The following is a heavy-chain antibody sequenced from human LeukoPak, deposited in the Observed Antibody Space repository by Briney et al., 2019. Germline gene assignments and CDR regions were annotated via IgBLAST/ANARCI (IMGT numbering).Heavy chain of an antibody. D-gene: IGHD3-10*02. V-gene: IGHV4-59*01. CDR2: IYYSGST. CDR3: ATDVRGLVPYYFDF. CDR1: GGSISSYY. J-gene: IGHJ4*02. Sequence: KPSETLSLTCAVSGGSISSYYWNWIRQPPGKGLEWIGYIYYSGSTNYSPSLKSRVTISIDTSKNQLSLQLRSVTAADTAVYYCATDVRGLVPYYFDFWGQGTLVTVSS.